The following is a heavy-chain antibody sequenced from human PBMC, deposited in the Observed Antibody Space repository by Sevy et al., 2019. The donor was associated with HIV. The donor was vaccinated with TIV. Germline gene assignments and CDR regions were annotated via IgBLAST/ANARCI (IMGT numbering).Heavy chain of an antibody. CDR3: ARDSPTRPRVLDY. CDR1: GGSISSYF. Sequence: SETLSLTCSVSGGSISSYFWTWVRQSPGKGLEWIGNIYFTGNTDYSPSVKSRVTLSLDTSKSQFSLTLKSVTAADTAIYFCARDSPTRPRVLDYWGQGTLVTVSS. CDR2: IYFTGNT. D-gene: IGHD6-6*01. J-gene: IGHJ4*02. V-gene: IGHV4-59*01.